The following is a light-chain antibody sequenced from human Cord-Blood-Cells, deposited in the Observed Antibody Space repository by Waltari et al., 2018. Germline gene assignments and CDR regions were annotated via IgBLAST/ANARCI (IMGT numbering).Light chain of an antibody. CDR2: SAS. Sequence: DLQITPSPSPPSASVGDRDTNTWPASRSISSYLNWYQQKPGKDPKPLIYSASSFQSGVPSRFSGSGSGTDFTLTISSLQPEDFATYYCQQSYSTTITFGQGTRLEIK. V-gene: IGKV1-39*01. J-gene: IGKJ5*01. CDR1: RSISSY. CDR3: QQSYSTTIT.